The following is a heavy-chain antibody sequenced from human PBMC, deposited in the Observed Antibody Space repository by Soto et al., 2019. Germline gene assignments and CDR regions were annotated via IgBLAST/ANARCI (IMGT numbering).Heavy chain of an antibody. V-gene: IGHV4-59*11. D-gene: IGHD5-18*01. Sequence: PSETLSLTCTVYGGSIRSLYWSWIRQPPGKGLECIGYIYYSGSTNYNPSLKSRVTISVDTSKNHFSLKLSSVTAVDTAVYYCARGRIQLWYPFDYWGQGTRVTVS. J-gene: IGHJ4*02. CDR2: IYYSGST. CDR1: GGSIRSLY. CDR3: ARGRIQLWYPFDY.